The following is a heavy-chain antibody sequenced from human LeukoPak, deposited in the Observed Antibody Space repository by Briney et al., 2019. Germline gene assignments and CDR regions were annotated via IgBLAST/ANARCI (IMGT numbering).Heavy chain of an antibody. CDR3: ATYSGSYSTYYFDY. D-gene: IGHD3-10*01. Sequence: GRSLRLSCAASGFTFSSYGMHWVRQAPGKGLEWVAVIWYGGSNKYYADSVKGRFTISRDNSKNTLYLQMNSLRAEDTAVYYCATYSGSYSTYYFDYWGQGTLVTVSS. CDR2: IWYGGSNK. CDR1: GFTFSSYG. J-gene: IGHJ4*02. V-gene: IGHV3-33*08.